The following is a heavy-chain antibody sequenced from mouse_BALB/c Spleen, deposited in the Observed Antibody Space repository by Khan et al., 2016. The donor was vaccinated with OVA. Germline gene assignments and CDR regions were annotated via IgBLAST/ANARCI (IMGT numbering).Heavy chain of an antibody. V-gene: IGHV2-6-5*01. CDR3: AKGVWSYYFALDY. CDR2: IWGGGST. Sequence: VQLVESGPGLVAPSQSLSITCTVSGFSLTDYDVSWIRQPPGKGLEWLGVIWGGGSTYYNSALKSRLSINKDNSKSQAFLKMNSLQTDDTAMYYCAKGVWSYYFALDYWGQGTSVTVSS. J-gene: IGHJ4*01. D-gene: IGHD2-10*02. CDR1: GFSLTDYD.